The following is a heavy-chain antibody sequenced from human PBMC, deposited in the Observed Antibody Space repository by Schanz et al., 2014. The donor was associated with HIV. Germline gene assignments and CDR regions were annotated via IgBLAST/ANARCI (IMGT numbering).Heavy chain of an antibody. CDR2: ISWNNKVM. J-gene: IGHJ4*02. CDR1: GFRFNDFA. Sequence: EVQIVESGGGVVQPGRSLRLSCAASGFRFNDFAVHWVRQTPEKGLEWVSGISWNNKVMGYVDSVKGRFSISRDTAKNYLYLQRNDLRPEDTAFYYCVKDFTTWKGGFDYWGQGTLVIVSS. V-gene: IGHV3-9*01. D-gene: IGHD1-1*01. CDR3: VKDFTTWKGGFDY.